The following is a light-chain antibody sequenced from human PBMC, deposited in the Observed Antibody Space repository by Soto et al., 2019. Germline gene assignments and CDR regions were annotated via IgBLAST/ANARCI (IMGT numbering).Light chain of an antibody. J-gene: IGKJ2*01. CDR3: QQYNDWPPYT. Sequence: EIVMTQSPAILSVSPGERATLSCRASQSVSSSLAWYQQQPGQPPRLLIYDASTRATGIPARFSGSASGTEFTLTISSLQSEDFAFYYCQQYNDWPPYTFGQGTKLEIK. CDR1: QSVSSS. CDR2: DAS. V-gene: IGKV3-15*01.